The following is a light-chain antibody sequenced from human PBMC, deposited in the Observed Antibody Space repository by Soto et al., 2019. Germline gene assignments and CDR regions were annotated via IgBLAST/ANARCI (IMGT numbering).Light chain of an antibody. J-gene: IGKJ5*01. V-gene: IGKV3-20*01. Sequence: EIVLTQSPDTLSLSPGDSATLSCRASQSVSSSYLAWYQQKPGRAPRLLIYGASNRATGIPDRFSGSGSGTDFTLTISRLEAEDFAVFYCQQYDDSITFGQGTRLEIE. CDR3: QQYDDSIT. CDR2: GAS. CDR1: QSVSSSY.